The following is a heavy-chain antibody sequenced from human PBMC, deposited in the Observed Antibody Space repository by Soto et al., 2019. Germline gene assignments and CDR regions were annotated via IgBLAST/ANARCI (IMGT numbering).Heavy chain of an antibody. CDR3: ARSKANAGTGEFDY. J-gene: IGHJ4*02. Sequence: QEQLVQSGAEVKKPGASVRVSCRASGYSFSDFYLHWVRQAPGQGLEWMEWINPSTGGTKYGAKFQDRVIISSDTSISTVFLEMSGVKSDDTAVFFCARSKANAGTGEFDYWRQGTLVTVSS. CDR2: INPSTGGT. D-gene: IGHD1-26*01. CDR1: GYSFSDFY. V-gene: IGHV1-2*02.